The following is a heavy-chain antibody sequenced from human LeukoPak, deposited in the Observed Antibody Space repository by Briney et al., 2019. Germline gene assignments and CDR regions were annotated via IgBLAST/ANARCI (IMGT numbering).Heavy chain of an antibody. CDR1: GSTFSDYY. CDR2: ISSSGSTI. V-gene: IGHV3-11*01. Sequence: GGSLRLSCAASGSTFSDYYMSWIRQAPGKGLEWVSYISSSGSTIYYADSVKGRFTISRDNTKNSLYLQMNSLRAEDTAVYYCARQGVVTFPGMDVWGQGTTVTVSS. D-gene: IGHD4-23*01. CDR3: ARQGVVTFPGMDV. J-gene: IGHJ6*02.